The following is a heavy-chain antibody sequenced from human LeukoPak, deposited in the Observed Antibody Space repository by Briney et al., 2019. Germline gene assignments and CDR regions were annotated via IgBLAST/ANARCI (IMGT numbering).Heavy chain of an antibody. D-gene: IGHD6-13*01. Sequence: TETLSLTCTVPGGPLSSRSYYWGWIRQPPGKGLEWIGRIYYSGSTYYKPSLKSRVTISVDTSKNQFSLKLSAVTAADTAVYYCARHIAAAGEAFDYWGQGTLVSVSS. CDR2: IYYSGST. V-gene: IGHV4-39*01. J-gene: IGHJ4*02. CDR1: GGPLSSRSYY. CDR3: ARHIAAAGEAFDY.